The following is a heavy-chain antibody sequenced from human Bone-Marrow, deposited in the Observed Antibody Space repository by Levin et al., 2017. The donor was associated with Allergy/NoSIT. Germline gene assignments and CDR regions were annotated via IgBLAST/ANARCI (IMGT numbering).Heavy chain of an antibody. CDR1: GFSFSTHW. J-gene: IGHJ4*02. Sequence: LSLTCAASGFSFSTHWMHWVRQSPGKGLEWVSQINFEGTGTTYADSVKGRFTISRDNAKNTLYLQMNSLRAEDTAVYYCARGWYHFDFWGQGTLVTVSS. CDR2: INFEGTGT. CDR3: ARGWYHFDF. V-gene: IGHV3-74*01. D-gene: IGHD6-13*01.